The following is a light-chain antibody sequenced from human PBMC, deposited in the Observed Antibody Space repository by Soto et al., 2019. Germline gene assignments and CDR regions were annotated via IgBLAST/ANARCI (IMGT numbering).Light chain of an antibody. V-gene: IGKV1-39*01. CDR2: AAS. CDR1: QSIYSS. Sequence: DIQMTQSPSSLSASVGDRVTITCRASQSIYSSLNWYHQKPGKAPKLLIYAASNLQSGVPSRFSGSGSGTDFTLSISRLQPEDFATYYCQQSYSAPYTFGQVTKLEI. CDR3: QQSYSAPYT. J-gene: IGKJ2*01.